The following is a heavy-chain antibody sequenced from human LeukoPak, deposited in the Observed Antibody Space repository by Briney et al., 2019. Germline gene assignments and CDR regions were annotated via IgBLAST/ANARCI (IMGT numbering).Heavy chain of an antibody. Sequence: SETLSLTCAVSAYSISSGYYWGWIRQPPGKGLEWIGSIHHGGSTYYNPSLKSRITISIDRSKNQFSLKLNSVTAAESAVYYCATNVTYSFDNWGQGTLVTVSS. CDR2: IHHGGST. V-gene: IGHV4-38-2*01. D-gene: IGHD2-21*02. CDR1: AYSISSGYY. CDR3: ATNVTYSFDN. J-gene: IGHJ4*02.